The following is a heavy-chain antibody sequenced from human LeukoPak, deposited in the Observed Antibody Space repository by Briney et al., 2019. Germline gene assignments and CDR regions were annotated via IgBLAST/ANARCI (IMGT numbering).Heavy chain of an antibody. D-gene: IGHD3-22*01. CDR2: IGTGGDT. Sequence: GGSLRLSCAASGFTFSRYDMHWVRQPIGKGLEWVSAIGTGGDTYYLDSVKGRFTIPRENAKSSLYLQMNSLRAGDTAVYYCARGPRYGSSDYPNYGMDVWGQGTTVTVSS. CDR3: ARGPRYGSSDYPNYGMDV. CDR1: GFTFSRYD. V-gene: IGHV3-13*01. J-gene: IGHJ6*02.